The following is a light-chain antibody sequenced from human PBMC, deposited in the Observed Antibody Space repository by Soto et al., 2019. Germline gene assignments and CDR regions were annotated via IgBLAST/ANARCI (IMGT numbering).Light chain of an antibody. CDR1: QRVSSN. J-gene: IGKJ1*01. CDR2: GAS. Sequence: EIVMTQSPATLSVSPGERATLSCRASQRVSSNLAWYQQKPVQAPRLLIYGASTRATGIPARFSGSGSGTEFTLTISSLQSEDFVVYYCQQYNNWPPWTFGQGTKVEIK. V-gene: IGKV3-15*01. CDR3: QQYNNWPPWT.